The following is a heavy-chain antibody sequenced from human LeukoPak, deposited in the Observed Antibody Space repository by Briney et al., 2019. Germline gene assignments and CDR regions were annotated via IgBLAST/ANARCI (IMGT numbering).Heavy chain of an antibody. J-gene: IGHJ3*02. Sequence: PGGSLRLSCAASGFTFSSYAMSWVRQAPGKGLEWVSAISGSGGSTYYADSVKGRFTISRDNSKNTLYLQMNSLRAEDTAVYYCATHSSGWRGAFDIWGQGTMVTVSS. CDR3: ATHSSGWRGAFDI. CDR2: ISGSGGST. V-gene: IGHV3-23*01. CDR1: GFTFSSYA. D-gene: IGHD6-19*01.